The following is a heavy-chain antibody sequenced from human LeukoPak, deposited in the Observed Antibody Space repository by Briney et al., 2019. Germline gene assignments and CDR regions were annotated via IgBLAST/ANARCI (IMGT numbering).Heavy chain of an antibody. Sequence: GGSLRLSCAASGFIFSSYTMNWVRQAPGKGLEWVSSITSTSSYIYYSDSVRGRFTISRDNAKNSLYLQMNSLRAEDTAVYYCAREGSLGTGDPSWYFDLWGRGTLVTVSS. J-gene: IGHJ2*01. CDR2: ITSTSSYI. CDR1: GFIFSSYT. D-gene: IGHD7-27*01. CDR3: AREGSLGTGDPSWYFDL. V-gene: IGHV3-21*01.